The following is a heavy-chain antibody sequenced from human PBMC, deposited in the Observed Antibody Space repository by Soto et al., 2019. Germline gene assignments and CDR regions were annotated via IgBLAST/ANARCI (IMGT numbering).Heavy chain of an antibody. D-gene: IGHD1-20*01. Sequence: PVGSLRLSCAASGFTFSSYAMSWVSQAPGKGLEWVSAISGSGGSTYYADSVKGRFTISRDNSKNTLYLQMNSLRAEDTAVYYCAKSRYNWNYNYYYGMDVWGQGTTVTVSS. CDR2: ISGSGGST. CDR3: AKSRYNWNYNYYYGMDV. V-gene: IGHV3-23*01. CDR1: GFTFSSYA. J-gene: IGHJ6*02.